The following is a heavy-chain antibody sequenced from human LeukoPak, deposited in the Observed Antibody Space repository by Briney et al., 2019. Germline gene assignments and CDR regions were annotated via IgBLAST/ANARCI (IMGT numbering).Heavy chain of an antibody. CDR3: ARFGGGRYGLDV. V-gene: IGHV3-11*04. D-gene: IGHD3-16*01. CDR1: GFTFSDYY. CDR2: ISWNSGSI. Sequence: PGGSLRLSCAASGFTFSDYYMSWIRQAPGKGLEWVSGISWNSGSIGYADSVKGRFTISRDNAKNSLYLQMNSLRAEDTAVYYCARFGGGRYGLDVWGQGTTVTVSS. J-gene: IGHJ6*02.